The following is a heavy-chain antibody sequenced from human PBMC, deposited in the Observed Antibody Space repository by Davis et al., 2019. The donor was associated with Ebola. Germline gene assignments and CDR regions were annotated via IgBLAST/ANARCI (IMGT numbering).Heavy chain of an antibody. CDR3: ARRTDYSWFDP. J-gene: IGHJ5*02. CDR1: ELTFSTYW. D-gene: IGHD3/OR15-3a*01. V-gene: IGHV3-74*01. Sequence: PGGSLRLSCAASELTFSTYWMHWVRQAPGKGLMWVSRINSDGRTTNYADSVKGRFTISRDNAKNTLFLQMNSLRVDDTAVYYCARRTDYSWFDPWGQGTLVTVSS. CDR2: INSDGRTT.